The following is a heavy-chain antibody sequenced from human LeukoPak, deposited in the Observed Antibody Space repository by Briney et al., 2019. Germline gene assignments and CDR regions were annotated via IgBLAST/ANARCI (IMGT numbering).Heavy chain of an antibody. V-gene: IGHV4-4*02. Sequence: KPSGTLSLTCAVSGGSISSSNWWSWVRQPPGKGLEWIGEIYHSGSTNYNPSLKSRVTISVDTTKNQFSLKLSSVTAADTAVNYCARRTALLWFGELLKRPSFDYWGQGTLVTVSS. D-gene: IGHD3-10*01. J-gene: IGHJ4*02. CDR1: GGSISSSNW. CDR3: ARRTALLWFGELLKRPSFDY. CDR2: IYHSGST.